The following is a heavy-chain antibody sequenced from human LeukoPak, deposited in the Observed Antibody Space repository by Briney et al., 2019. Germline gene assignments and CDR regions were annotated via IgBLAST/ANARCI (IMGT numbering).Heavy chain of an antibody. CDR1: GYTFTDYY. CDR2: IKPNNGGT. D-gene: IGHD6-13*01. CDR3: ARGTTQYSSSAFDY. J-gene: IGHJ4*02. V-gene: IGHV1-2*02. Sequence: ASVKVSCKASGYTFTDYYMHWVRQVPGQGLEWMGWIKPNNGGTNYAQKFQGRVTLTRDTSIRTAYMDLTRLTSDDAAVYFCARGTTQYSSSAFDYWGQGSLVTVSS.